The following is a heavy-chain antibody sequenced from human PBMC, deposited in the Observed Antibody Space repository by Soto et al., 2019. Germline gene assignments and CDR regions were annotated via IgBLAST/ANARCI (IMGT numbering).Heavy chain of an antibody. V-gene: IGHV4-59*05. CDR2: RYDSGNT. CDR1: GGSISSYY. J-gene: IGHJ5*02. CDR3: ARGGGPKVGCFDP. D-gene: IGHD3-16*01. Sequence: SETLSLTCTVSGGSISSYYWGWIRQPPGKGLEWVGPRYDSGNTYHNPSLRGRVTISLDTPKNQFFFKLNSVTAADTAVYYGARGGGPKVGCFDPGRPVTLVALSS.